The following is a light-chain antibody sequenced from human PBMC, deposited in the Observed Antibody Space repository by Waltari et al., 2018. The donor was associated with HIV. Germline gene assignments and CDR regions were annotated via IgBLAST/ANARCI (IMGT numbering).Light chain of an antibody. CDR2: EVS. J-gene: IGLJ2*01. CDR1: SSDVGGYNY. V-gene: IGLV2-14*01. Sequence: QSALTQPASVSGSPGQSITISCTGTSSDVGGYNYVSWYQQHPGKAPKLMIYEVSKRPSGVSNRFSGSKSGNTASLTISGLQAEDEADYYCSSYTSSSTSYVVFGGGTKLTVL. CDR3: SSYTSSSTSYVV.